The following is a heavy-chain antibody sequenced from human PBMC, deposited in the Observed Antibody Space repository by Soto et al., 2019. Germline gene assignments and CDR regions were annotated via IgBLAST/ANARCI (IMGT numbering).Heavy chain of an antibody. CDR1: GFIFRNYH. CDR2: IRNSGNII. V-gene: IGHV3-48*02. CDR3: TRQNIEHSSGWYP. D-gene: IGHD6-13*01. J-gene: IGHJ5*02. Sequence: DVQLVESGGGVVQPGGSLRLSCAASGFIFRNYHMNWVRQAPGKGLEWVSYIRNSGNIIYYADSVKGRFTISRDNAKDSLYLHMNSLRDEDTAVYYCTRQNIEHSSGWYPWGQGTLVTVSS.